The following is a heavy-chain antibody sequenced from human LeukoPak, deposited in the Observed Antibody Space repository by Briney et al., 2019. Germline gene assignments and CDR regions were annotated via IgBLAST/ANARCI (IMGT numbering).Heavy chain of an antibody. CDR1: GFTFSSYA. CDR2: ISGSGGST. CDR3: APNRGGDYVHDY. J-gene: IGHJ4*02. D-gene: IGHD4-17*01. Sequence: GGSLRLSCAASGFTFSSYAMSWVRQAPGKGLEWVSAISGSGGSTYYADPVKGRFTISRDNSKNTLYLQMNSLRAEDTAVYYCAPNRGGDYVHDYWGQGTLVTVSS. V-gene: IGHV3-23*01.